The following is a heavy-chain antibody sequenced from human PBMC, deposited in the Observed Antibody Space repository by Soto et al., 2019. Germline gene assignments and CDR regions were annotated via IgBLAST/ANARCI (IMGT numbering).Heavy chain of an antibody. D-gene: IGHD4-17*01. CDR3: ASEGDYGDYVGWFDP. Sequence: QVQLVESGGGVVQPGRSLRLSCAASGFTFSSYGMHWVRQAPGKGLEWVAVIWYDGSNKYYADSVKGRFTISRDNSKNTLYRQMNSLRAEDTAVYYCASEGDYGDYVGWFDPWGQGTLVTVSS. V-gene: IGHV3-33*01. J-gene: IGHJ5*02. CDR1: GFTFSSYG. CDR2: IWYDGSNK.